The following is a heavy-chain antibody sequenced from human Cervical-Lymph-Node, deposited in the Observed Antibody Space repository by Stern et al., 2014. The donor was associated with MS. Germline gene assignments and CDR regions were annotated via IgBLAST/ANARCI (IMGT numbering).Heavy chain of an antibody. CDR1: GFSLSTTGVS. J-gene: IGHJ5*02. CDR3: AHGGQDDGDYFAP. D-gene: IGHD4-17*01. Sequence: QVTLKESGPALVKPTHTLTLTCTFSGFSLSTTGVSVGWLRQPPGKALEWLALIYCDDDKRYNPSLRSRVTITKDTSKNQVVLTMTTMDPVDTATYYCAHGGQDDGDYFAPWGQGTLVTVSS. V-gene: IGHV2-5*02. CDR2: IYCDDDK.